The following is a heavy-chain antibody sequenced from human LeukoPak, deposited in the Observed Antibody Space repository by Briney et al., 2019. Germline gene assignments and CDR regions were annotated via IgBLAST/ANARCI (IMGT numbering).Heavy chain of an antibody. Sequence: GASVKVSCKASGYTLTGYYMHWVRQAPGQGLEWMGWINPNSGGTNYAQKFQGRVTMTRDTSISTAYMELSRLRSDDTAVYYYARGGLERRGVYNWFDPWGQGTLVTVSS. CDR2: INPNSGGT. D-gene: IGHD1-1*01. V-gene: IGHV1-2*02. CDR1: GYTLTGYY. J-gene: IGHJ5*02. CDR3: ARGGLERRGVYNWFDP.